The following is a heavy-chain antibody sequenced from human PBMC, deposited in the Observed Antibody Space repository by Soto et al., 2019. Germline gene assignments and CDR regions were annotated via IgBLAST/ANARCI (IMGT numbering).Heavy chain of an antibody. CDR3: ARDDYDILTGYYPGGAFDI. V-gene: IGHV4-4*07. Sequence: SETLSLTCTVSGGSISSYYWSWIRQPAGKGLEWIGRIYTSGSTNYNPSLKSRVTMSVDTSKNQFSLKLSSVTAADTAVYYCARDDYDILTGYYPGGAFDIWGQGIMVTVSS. CDR2: IYTSGST. D-gene: IGHD3-9*01. CDR1: GGSISSYY. J-gene: IGHJ3*02.